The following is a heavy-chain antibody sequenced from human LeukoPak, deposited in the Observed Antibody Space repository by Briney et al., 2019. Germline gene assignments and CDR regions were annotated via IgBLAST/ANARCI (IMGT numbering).Heavy chain of an antibody. V-gene: IGHV4-34*01. Sequence: SETLSLTCAVYGGSFSGYYWSWIRQPPGKGLEWIGEINHSGSTNYNPSLKSRVTISVDTSKNQFSLKLSSVTAADTAVYYCARGKPSIVGVVDYWGQGTLVTVSS. CDR2: INHSGST. CDR1: GGSFSGYY. J-gene: IGHJ4*02. D-gene: IGHD1-26*01. CDR3: ARGKPSIVGVVDY.